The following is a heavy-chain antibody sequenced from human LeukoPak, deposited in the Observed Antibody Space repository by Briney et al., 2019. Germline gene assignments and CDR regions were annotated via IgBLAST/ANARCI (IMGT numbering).Heavy chain of an antibody. CDR3: ARRHDGSYSHFDY. V-gene: IGHV5-51*01. CDR2: IYPGDSDT. J-gene: IGHJ4*02. Sequence: GESLQISCKGSGYSFTSYWIGWVRQLPGKGLEWMGIIYPGDSDTRYSPSFQGQVTISADKSISTAYLQWSSLKASGTAMYYCARRHDGSYSHFDYWGQGTLVTVSS. D-gene: IGHD1-26*01. CDR1: GYSFTSYW.